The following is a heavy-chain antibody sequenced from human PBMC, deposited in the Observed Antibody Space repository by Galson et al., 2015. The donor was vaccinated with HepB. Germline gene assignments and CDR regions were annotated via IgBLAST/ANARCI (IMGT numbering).Heavy chain of an antibody. Sequence: SGAEVKKPGESLKVSCKASGYTFTGYYMHWVRQAPGQGLEWMGWINPNSGGTNYAQKFQGRVTMTRDTSISTAYMELSRLRSDDTAVYYCARNDRRGYSSGWPQGYWGQGTLVTVSS. D-gene: IGHD6-19*01. CDR1: GYTFTGYY. J-gene: IGHJ4*02. CDR3: ARNDRRGYSSGWPQGY. V-gene: IGHV1-2*02. CDR2: INPNSGGT.